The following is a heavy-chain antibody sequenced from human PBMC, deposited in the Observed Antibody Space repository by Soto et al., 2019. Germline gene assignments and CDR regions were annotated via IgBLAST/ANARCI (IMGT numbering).Heavy chain of an antibody. CDR1: GGSISSSSYY. Sequence: SETLSLTCTVSGGSISSSSYYWGWIRQPPGKGLEWIGSIYYSGSTYYNPSLKSRVTISVDTSKNQFSLKLSSVTAADTAVYYCARHGKAGKAVAGTSFDDWGQGTLVTVSS. V-gene: IGHV4-39*01. CDR3: ARHGKAGKAVAGTSFDD. D-gene: IGHD6-19*01. J-gene: IGHJ4*02. CDR2: IYYSGST.